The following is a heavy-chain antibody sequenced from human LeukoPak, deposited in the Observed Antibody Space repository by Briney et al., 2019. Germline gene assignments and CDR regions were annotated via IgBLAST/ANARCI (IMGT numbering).Heavy chain of an antibody. J-gene: IGHJ6*03. V-gene: IGHV4-4*07. CDR2: IYTSGST. CDR3: ARVSAARPWYYYMDV. CDR1: GGSISSYY. D-gene: IGHD6-6*01. Sequence: SETLSLTCTVSGGSISSYYWSWIRQPAGKGLEWIGRIYTSGSTNYNPSLKSRVTMSVDTSKNQFSLKLSSVTAADTAVYYCARVSAARPWYYYMDVWGKGTTVTVSS.